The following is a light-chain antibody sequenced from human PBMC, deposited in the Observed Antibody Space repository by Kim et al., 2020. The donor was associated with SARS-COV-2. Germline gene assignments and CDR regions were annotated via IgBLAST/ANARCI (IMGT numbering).Light chain of an antibody. CDR3: SSYAGSSVL. CDR1: SSDIGDYAY. V-gene: IGLV2-8*01. Sequence: PGHSVTISCPGTSSDIGDYAYVSWYQQPSGTAPKLLIYKVKKRPSGVPDRFSGSKSANTASLTVSGLPAEEEADYYCSSYAGSSVLFGGGTQLTVL. CDR2: KVK. J-gene: IGLJ2*01.